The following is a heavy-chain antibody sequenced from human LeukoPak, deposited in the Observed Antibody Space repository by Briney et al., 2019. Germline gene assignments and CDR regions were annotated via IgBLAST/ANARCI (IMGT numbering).Heavy chain of an antibody. CDR1: GFTFSSYG. D-gene: IGHD3-22*01. Sequence: GGSLGLSCAASGFTFSSYGMHWVHQAPGKGLEWVAVISYDGSNKYYADSVKGRFTISRDNSKNTLYLQMNSLRAEDTAVYYCAKAITPQYYYDSSGYLLDYWGQGTLVTVSS. V-gene: IGHV3-30*18. CDR3: AKAITPQYYYDSSGYLLDY. J-gene: IGHJ4*02. CDR2: ISYDGSNK.